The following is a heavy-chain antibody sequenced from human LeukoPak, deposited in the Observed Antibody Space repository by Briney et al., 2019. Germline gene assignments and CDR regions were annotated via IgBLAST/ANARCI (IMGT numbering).Heavy chain of an antibody. CDR2: ISYSGGST. CDR3: AKDDGGSPPDAFDI. D-gene: IGHD1-26*01. CDR1: GFTFSSYA. V-gene: IGHV3-23*01. Sequence: PGGSLRLSCAASGFTFSSYAMSWVRQAPGKGLEWVSTISYSGGSTYYADSVKGRFANSRDSSKNTLYLQMNGLRGEDTAVYYCAKDDGGSPPDAFDIWGQGTLVTVSS. J-gene: IGHJ3*02.